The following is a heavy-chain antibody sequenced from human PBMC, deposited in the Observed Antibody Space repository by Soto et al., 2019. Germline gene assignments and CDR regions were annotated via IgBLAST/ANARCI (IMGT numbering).Heavy chain of an antibody. J-gene: IGHJ4*02. D-gene: IGHD1-1*01. Sequence: GGSLRLSCAASGFTFSSYAMSWVRQAPGKGLEWVSAISGSGGSTYYADSVKGRFTISRDNSKNTLCLQMNSLRAEDTAVYYCAKDGFRVRRNFDYWGQGTLVTVSS. CDR1: GFTFSSYA. V-gene: IGHV3-23*01. CDR3: AKDGFRVRRNFDY. CDR2: ISGSGGST.